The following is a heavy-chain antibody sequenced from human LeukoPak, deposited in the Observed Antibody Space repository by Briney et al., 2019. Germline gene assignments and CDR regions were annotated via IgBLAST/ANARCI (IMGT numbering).Heavy chain of an antibody. D-gene: IGHD3-10*01. CDR2: IYPGDSDT. V-gene: IGHV5-51*01. CDR1: GYSFTSYW. J-gene: IGHJ6*03. Sequence: GESLKISCKGSGYSFTSYWIGWVRQMPGKGLEWMGIIYPGDSDTRYSPSFQGQVTISADKSISTAYLHWSSLKASDTAMYYCARHYYGSGSYYSYYYYMDVWGKGTTVTVSS. CDR3: ARHYYGSGSYYSYYYYMDV.